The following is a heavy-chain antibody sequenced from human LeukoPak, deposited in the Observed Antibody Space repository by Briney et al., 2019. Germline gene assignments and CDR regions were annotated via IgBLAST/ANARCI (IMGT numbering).Heavy chain of an antibody. J-gene: IGHJ6*03. D-gene: IGHD3-10*01. Sequence: SETLSLTCTVSGGSISSSSYYWGWIRQPPWKGLGWIANIYYSGSTYYNPSLKSRVTISVDTSKNQLSLELSAVTAADTAVYYCASVRRGFGESSKYYSYYYMDVWGNGTTVPIS. CDR1: GGSISSSSYY. V-gene: IGHV4-39*01. CDR2: IYYSGST. CDR3: ASVRRGFGESSKYYSYYYMDV.